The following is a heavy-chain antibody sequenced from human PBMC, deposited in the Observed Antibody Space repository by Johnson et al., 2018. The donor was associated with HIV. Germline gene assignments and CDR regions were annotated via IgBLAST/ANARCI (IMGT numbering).Heavy chain of an antibody. D-gene: IGHD3-22*01. CDR3: ARDRGSMIVVGSAFDI. V-gene: IGHV3-30-3*01. J-gene: IGHJ3*02. CDR2: ISYEGSNI. Sequence: VQLVESGGGVVQPGRSLRLSCAASGFIFSGSAMHWVRQAPGKGLEWVASISYEGSNIHYGDSVRGRFTISRDNSKKTVYLQMHSLRAEDTAVYYCARDRGSMIVVGSAFDIWGQGTMVTVSS. CDR1: GFIFSGSA.